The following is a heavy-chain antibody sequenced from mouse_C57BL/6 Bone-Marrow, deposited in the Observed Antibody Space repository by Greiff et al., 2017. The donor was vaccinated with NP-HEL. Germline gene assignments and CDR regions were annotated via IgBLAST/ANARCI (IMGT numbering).Heavy chain of an antibody. CDR2: ISNGGGST. J-gene: IGHJ3*01. CDR1: GFTFSDYY. Sequence: LQQSGGGLVQPGGSLKLSCAASGFTFSDYYMYWVRQTPEKRLEWVAYISNGGGSTYYPDTVKGRFTISRDNAKNTLYLQMSRLKSEDTAMYYCASLLQAWFAYWGQGTLVTVSA. D-gene: IGHD2-1*01. CDR3: ASLLQAWFAY. V-gene: IGHV5-12*01.